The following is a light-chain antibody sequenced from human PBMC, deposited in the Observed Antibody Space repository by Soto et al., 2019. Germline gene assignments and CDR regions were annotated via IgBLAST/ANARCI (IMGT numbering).Light chain of an antibody. Sequence: DIQMTQSPSSVSAYVGVRVTITCRASQGISSWLAWYQQKPGKAPNLLIYGASSLQSGIPSRFSGSGSGTDFTLTIISLQPEDYAIYYCQQANSSPLTFGGGTKVEIK. CDR2: GAS. V-gene: IGKV1D-12*01. CDR3: QQANSSPLT. CDR1: QGISSW. J-gene: IGKJ4*01.